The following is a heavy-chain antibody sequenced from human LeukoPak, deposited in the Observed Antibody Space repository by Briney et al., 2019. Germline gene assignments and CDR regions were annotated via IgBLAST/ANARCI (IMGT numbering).Heavy chain of an antibody. J-gene: IGHJ4*02. CDR3: ARGSRAAAQLFDY. Sequence: PSETLSLTCTVSGGSISSSSYYWGWIRQPPGKGLEWIGSIYYSGSTYYNPSLKSRVTISVDTSKNQFSLKLSSVTAADTAVYYCARGSRAAAQLFDYWGQGTLVTVSS. CDR2: IYYSGST. V-gene: IGHV4-39*07. CDR1: GGSISSSSYY. D-gene: IGHD6-13*01.